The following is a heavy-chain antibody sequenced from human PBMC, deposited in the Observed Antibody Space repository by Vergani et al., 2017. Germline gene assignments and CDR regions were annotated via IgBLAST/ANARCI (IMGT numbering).Heavy chain of an antibody. CDR2: ISSSSSYI. CDR1: GFTFSSYS. J-gene: IGHJ6*02. D-gene: IGHD3-10*01. Sequence: EVQLLESGGGLVKRGGSLRLSCAASGFTFSSYSMNWVRQAPGKGLEWVSSISSSSSYIHYSDSLKGRFTISRDNAKSSLYLQMNSLRAEDTGVYYGARDRYYLGSGSYPYFYYYGLDVWGQGTAVTVSS. V-gene: IGHV3-21*01. CDR3: ARDRYYLGSGSYPYFYYYGLDV.